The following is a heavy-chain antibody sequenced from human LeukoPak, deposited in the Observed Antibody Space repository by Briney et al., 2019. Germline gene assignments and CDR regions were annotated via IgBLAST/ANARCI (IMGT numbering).Heavy chain of an antibody. CDR1: RFTLSSYP. CDR2: ICGSVGST. Sequence: GGSLRHSRAASRFTLSSYPMSSVRQAPGKGLEWVSAICGSVGSTYYADSVKGRFTFSRDNSKNTLYLQMNSLRAEDTAVYYCAKYVATVPTHYYYYALDVWGQGTTVTVSS. J-gene: IGHJ6*02. CDR3: AKYVATVPTHYYYYALDV. D-gene: IGHD4-11*01. V-gene: IGHV3-23*01.